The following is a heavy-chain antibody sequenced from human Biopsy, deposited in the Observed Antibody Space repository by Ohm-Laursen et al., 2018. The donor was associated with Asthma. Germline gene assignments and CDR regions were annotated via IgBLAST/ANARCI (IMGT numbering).Heavy chain of an antibody. V-gene: IGHV3-30*18. CDR2: VSYDGGVV. Sequence: SLRLSCSASGFVFRSHAMHWVRQAPGKGLEWVAVVSYDGGVVHYADSMKGRFTISRDNAKSTLYLQMNRLRTDDTAVYFCAKRRGYSDLTDFDHWGQGTPVTVSS. CDR1: GFVFRSHA. J-gene: IGHJ4*02. CDR3: AKRRGYSDLTDFDH. D-gene: IGHD3-3*01.